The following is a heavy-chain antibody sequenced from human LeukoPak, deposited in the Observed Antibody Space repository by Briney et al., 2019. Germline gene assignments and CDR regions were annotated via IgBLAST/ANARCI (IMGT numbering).Heavy chain of an antibody. J-gene: IGHJ4*02. D-gene: IGHD2-15*01. V-gene: IGHV3-23*01. CDR3: AKDLRDIVVVVAASAFDY. Sequence: PGGSLRLSCAASGFTFSSYGMSWVRQAPGKGLEWVSAISGSGGSTYYADSVKGRFTISRDNSKNTLYLQMNSLRAEDTAVYYCAKDLRDIVVVVAASAFDYWGQGTLVTVSS. CDR1: GFTFSSYG. CDR2: ISGSGGST.